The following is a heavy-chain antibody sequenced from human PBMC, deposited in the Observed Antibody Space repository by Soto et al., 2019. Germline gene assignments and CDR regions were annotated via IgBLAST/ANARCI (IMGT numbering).Heavy chain of an antibody. CDR3: ARHADGSGSFTPFHYYYYGMDV. D-gene: IGHD3-10*01. CDR2: IDPSDSYT. Sequence: GESLKISCKGSGYSFTSYWISWVRQMPGKGLEWMGRIDPSDSYTNYSPSFQGHVTISADKSISTAYLQWSSLKASDTAMYYCARHADGSGSFTPFHYYYYGMDVWGQGTTVTVSS. V-gene: IGHV5-10-1*01. CDR1: GYSFTSYW. J-gene: IGHJ6*02.